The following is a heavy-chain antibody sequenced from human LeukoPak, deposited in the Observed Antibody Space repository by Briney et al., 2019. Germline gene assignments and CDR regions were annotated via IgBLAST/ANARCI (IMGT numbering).Heavy chain of an antibody. J-gene: IGHJ4*02. CDR3: ARGPSGRQWWVY. Sequence: GGSLTLSCAASAFTFSSYEIERVRPAPGQGLKGVSYINSSGTTIYYADAVKGRFTISRDNAKNTLYLQMNSLRREDTAVYYCARGPSGRQWWVYWRQGTLVTDSS. CDR2: INSSGTTI. V-gene: IGHV3-48*03. CDR1: AFTFSSYE. D-gene: IGHD4/OR15-4a*01.